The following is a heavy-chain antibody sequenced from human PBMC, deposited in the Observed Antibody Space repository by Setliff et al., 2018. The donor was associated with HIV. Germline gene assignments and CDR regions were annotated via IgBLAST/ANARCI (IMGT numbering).Heavy chain of an antibody. CDR2: ITYDGSNK. V-gene: IGHV3-30*04. J-gene: IGHJ1*01. D-gene: IGHD4-17*01. CDR1: GFSFSSHA. CDR3: AGGAYLYADRHQAEYFQH. Sequence: GGSLRLSCVASGFSFSSHAMHWVRQAPGKGLEWVAVITYDGSNKYYADSVNGRFTISRDNSKNTLSLQINSLRGEDTAVYYCAGGAYLYADRHQAEYFQHWGQGTLVTVSS.